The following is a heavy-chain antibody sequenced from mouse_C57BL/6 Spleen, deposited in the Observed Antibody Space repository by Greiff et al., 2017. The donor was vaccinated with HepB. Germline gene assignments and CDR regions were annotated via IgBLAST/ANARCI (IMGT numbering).Heavy chain of an antibody. Sequence: EVQLQESGPGLVKPSQSLSLTCSVTGYSITSGYYWNWIRQFPGNKLEWKGYISYDGSNNYNPSLKNRISITRDTAKNQFFLKLNSVTTEDTATYYCARDRAYYSNSTYWCQGTLVTVSA. CDR1: GYSITSGYY. J-gene: IGHJ3*01. CDR3: ARDRAYYSNSTY. CDR2: ISYDGSN. V-gene: IGHV3-6*01. D-gene: IGHD2-5*01.